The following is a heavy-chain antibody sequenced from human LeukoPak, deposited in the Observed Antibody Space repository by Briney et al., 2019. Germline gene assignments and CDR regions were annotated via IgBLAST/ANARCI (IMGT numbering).Heavy chain of an antibody. D-gene: IGHD2-15*01. V-gene: IGHV4-34*01. J-gene: IGHJ5*02. CDR1: GGSFSGHY. Sequence: SETLSLTCAVYGGSFSGHYWSWIRQPPGKGLEWIGEINHSGSTNYNPSLKSRVTISVDTSKNQFSLKLSSVTAADTAVYYCARGQVESNWFDPWGQGTLVTVSS. CDR3: ARGQVESNWFDP. CDR2: INHSGST.